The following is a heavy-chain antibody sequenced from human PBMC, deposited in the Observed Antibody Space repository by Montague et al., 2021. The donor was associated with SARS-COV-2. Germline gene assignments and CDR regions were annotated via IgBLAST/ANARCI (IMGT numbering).Heavy chain of an antibody. CDR1: GFTVSSNY. CDR2: IYNDGST. J-gene: IGHJ4*02. V-gene: IGHV3-53*04. D-gene: IGHD1-26*01. Sequence: SLRLSCPASGFTVSSNYMSWVRQAPGKGLEWVSVIYNDGSTYYADSVKGRFTISRHNSKNTLYLQMNSLRAEDTAMYYCARGRSGYLDYWGQGTLVTVSS. CDR3: ARGRSGYLDY.